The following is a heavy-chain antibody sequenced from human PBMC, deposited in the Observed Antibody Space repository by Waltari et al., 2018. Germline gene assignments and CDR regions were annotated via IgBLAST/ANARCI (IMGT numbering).Heavy chain of an antibody. CDR1: GFRFSSHG. J-gene: IGHJ4*02. V-gene: IGHV3-33*01. CDR3: ATETFYGDIN. D-gene: IGHD4-17*01. Sequence: QVPLVQSGGGVVQPGRSLRLSCAASGFRFSSHGMHWVRQAPGKGLEWLAVIWYDGINKLYADSVRGRFTISRDDSKNTLYLQMNSLRAEDTAVYYCATETFYGDINWGQGTLVTVSS. CDR2: IWYDGINK.